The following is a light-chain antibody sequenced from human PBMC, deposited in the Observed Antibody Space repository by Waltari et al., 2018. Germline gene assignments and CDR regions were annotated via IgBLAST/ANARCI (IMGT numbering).Light chain of an antibody. CDR3: ATWDSRLTSYV. J-gene: IGLJ1*01. CDR1: SSDIGNNY. Sequence: QSVLTQPPSVSAAPGQMVTISCSGRSSDIGNNYVSRYQQHPGTAPKHRLLYNNQRPSGIPDRVSGSKSGTSATLGITGTQTGDAADYYCATWDSRLTSYVFGTGTRVTVL. V-gene: IGLV1-51*01. CDR2: YNN.